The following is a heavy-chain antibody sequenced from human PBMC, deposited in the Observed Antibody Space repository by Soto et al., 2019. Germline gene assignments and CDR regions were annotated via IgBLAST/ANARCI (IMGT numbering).Heavy chain of an antibody. CDR2: IWYDGTTK. V-gene: IGHV3-33*01. J-gene: IGHJ4*02. Sequence: QVQLVESGGGVVQPGRSLRLSCAASGFAFHRYGIQWVRQAPGKGLEWVADIWYDGTTKYYADSVKGRFTVSRDDSENTVYLQMDSLRAGDTAVYYFARDGSGGDWRFFDYWGQGTLVTVSS. D-gene: IGHD3-10*01. CDR3: ARDGSGGDWRFFDY. CDR1: GFAFHRYG.